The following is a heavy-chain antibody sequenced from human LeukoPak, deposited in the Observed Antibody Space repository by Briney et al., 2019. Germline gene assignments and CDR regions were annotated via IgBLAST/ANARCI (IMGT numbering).Heavy chain of an antibody. D-gene: IGHD3-3*01. CDR3: ARLANYDFWRGPYPHDAFDI. J-gene: IGHJ3*02. Sequence: PSETLSLTCTVSGGSISSYYWSWIRQPPGEGLEWIGYIYYSGSTNYNPSLKSRVTISVDTSKNQFSLKVTSVTAADTAVFYCARLANYDFWRGPYPHDAFDIWGQGTMVTVSS. V-gene: IGHV4-59*08. CDR2: IYYSGST. CDR1: GGSISSYY.